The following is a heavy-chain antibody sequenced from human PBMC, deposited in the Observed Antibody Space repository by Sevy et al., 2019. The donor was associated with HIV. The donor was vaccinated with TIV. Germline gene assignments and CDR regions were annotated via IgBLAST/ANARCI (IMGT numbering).Heavy chain of an antibody. J-gene: IGHJ4*02. CDR1: GFTVSSNY. V-gene: IGHV3-53*01. Sequence: GGSLRLSCAASGFTVSSNYMSWVRQAPGKGLEWVSVIYSGGSTYYADSVKGRFTISRDNSKNTLYLQMNSLRAEDTAVYYCARDLGPYTDLSSGYYYSYWGQGTPVTVSS. D-gene: IGHD3-22*01. CDR3: ARDLGPYTDLSSGYYYSY. CDR2: IYSGGST.